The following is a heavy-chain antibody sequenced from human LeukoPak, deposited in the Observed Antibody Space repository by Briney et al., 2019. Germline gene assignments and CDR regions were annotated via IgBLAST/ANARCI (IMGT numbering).Heavy chain of an antibody. Sequence: GGSLRLSCAASGFTVSSNYMSWVRQAPGKGLEWVSVIYSGGSTYYADSVKGRFTISRDNSKNTLYLQMNSLRAEDTAVYYCARARGDYDFWSGYYPRDHGMDVWGQGTTVTVSS. V-gene: IGHV3-53*01. J-gene: IGHJ6*02. CDR3: ARARGDYDFWSGYYPRDHGMDV. CDR1: GFTVSSNY. CDR2: IYSGGST. D-gene: IGHD3-3*01.